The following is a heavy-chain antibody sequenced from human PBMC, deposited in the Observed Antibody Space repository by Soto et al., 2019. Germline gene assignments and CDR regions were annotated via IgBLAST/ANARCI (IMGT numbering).Heavy chain of an antibody. CDR2: IYHSRST. J-gene: IGHJ4*02. CDR1: GGSMISVGYS. Sequence: TLSLTSTVSGGSMISVGYSWSRIRQPPGKGLEWIEYIYHSRSTYYIPYLNSRVTITRDTSASTAYMALSSLRSDVMLVYYCARSCAVTHAIGYWGPGTLDTGYS. CDR3: ARSCAVTHAIGY. D-gene: IGHD2-8*01. V-gene: IGHV4-30-2*03.